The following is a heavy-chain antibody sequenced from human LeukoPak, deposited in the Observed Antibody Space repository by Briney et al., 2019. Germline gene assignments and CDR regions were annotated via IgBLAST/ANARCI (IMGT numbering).Heavy chain of an antibody. CDR3: ARETLDYDFWSGGAVHFDY. Sequence: GGXLRLSCAASGFTFSSYSMNWVRQAPGRGLEWVSSISSSSSYIYYADSVKGGFTISRDNAKNSLYLQMNSLRAEDTAVYYCARETLDYDFWSGGAVHFDYWGQGTLVTVSS. J-gene: IGHJ4*02. CDR2: ISSSSSYI. CDR1: GFTFSSYS. D-gene: IGHD3-3*01. V-gene: IGHV3-21*01.